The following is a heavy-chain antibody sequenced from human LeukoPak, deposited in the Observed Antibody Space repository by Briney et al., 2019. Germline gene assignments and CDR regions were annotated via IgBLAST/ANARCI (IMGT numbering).Heavy chain of an antibody. CDR1: GYTFTSHD. J-gene: IGHJ6*02. CDR2: MNPNSGNT. V-gene: IGHV1-8*01. Sequence: GASVKVSCKASGYTFTSHDINWVRQATGQGLEWMGWMNPNSGNTGYAQKFQGRVTMTRNTSISTAYMELSSLGSEDTAVCYCARGYYYYGMDVWGQGTTVTVSS. CDR3: ARGYYYYGMDV.